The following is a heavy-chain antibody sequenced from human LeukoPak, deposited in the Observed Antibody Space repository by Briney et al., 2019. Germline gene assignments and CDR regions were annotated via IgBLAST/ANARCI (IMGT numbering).Heavy chain of an antibody. Sequence: PSETLSLTCTVSGGSISSSSYYWGWIRQPPGKGLEWIGSIYYSGSTYYNPSLKSRVTISVDTSKNQFSLKLSSVTAADTAVYYCARLEFRYYDFWSGYLGYAFDIWGHGTMVTVSS. J-gene: IGHJ3*02. CDR1: GGSISSSSYY. CDR3: ARLEFRYYDFWSGYLGYAFDI. V-gene: IGHV4-39*01. CDR2: IYYSGST. D-gene: IGHD3-3*01.